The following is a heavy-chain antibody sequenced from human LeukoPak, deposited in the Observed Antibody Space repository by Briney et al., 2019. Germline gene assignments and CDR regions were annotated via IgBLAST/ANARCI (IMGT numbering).Heavy chain of an antibody. CDR1: GYTFITYG. D-gene: IGHD3-10*01. CDR2: ISAYNGNT. V-gene: IGHV1-18*01. Sequence: ASVKVSCKASGYTFITYGISWVRQAPGQGLEWMGWISAYNGNTNYTQKLQGKVTMTTDTSTSTAYMELRSLRSEDTAVYYCARGVALTMIRKERGPSDYWGQGTLVTVSS. CDR3: ARGVALTMIRKERGPSDY. J-gene: IGHJ4*02.